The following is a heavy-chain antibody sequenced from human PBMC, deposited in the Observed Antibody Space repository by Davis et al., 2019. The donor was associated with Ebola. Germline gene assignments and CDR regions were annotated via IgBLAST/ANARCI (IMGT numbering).Heavy chain of an antibody. Sequence: SVKVSCKASGGTFSSYAISWVRQAPGQGLEWMGGIIPIFGTANYAQKFQGRVTIIADESTSTAYMELSSLRSEDTAVYYCAREVVVVVAATPSGYYYYGMDVWGKGTTVTVSS. CDR3: AREVVVVVAATPSGYYYYGMDV. J-gene: IGHJ6*04. D-gene: IGHD2-15*01. V-gene: IGHV1-69*13. CDR2: IIPIFGTA. CDR1: GGTFSSYA.